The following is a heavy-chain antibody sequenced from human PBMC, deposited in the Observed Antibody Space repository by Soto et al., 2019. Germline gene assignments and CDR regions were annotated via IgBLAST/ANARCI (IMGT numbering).Heavy chain of an antibody. Sequence: QLHLVQSGAEVKKPGASVKVSCTASGYTFTSFGVSWVRQVTGQGLEWMGWISGYNGDTDYAQKFQGRVTMTTDRYTSTAYMEVRSLRSGDTAVSYCARDKPQQIVGYNYYYGMDVWGQGTTVTVSS. V-gene: IGHV1-18*04. CDR1: GYTFTSFG. CDR2: ISGYNGDT. CDR3: ARDKPQQIVGYNYYYGMDV. J-gene: IGHJ6*02. D-gene: IGHD6-6*01.